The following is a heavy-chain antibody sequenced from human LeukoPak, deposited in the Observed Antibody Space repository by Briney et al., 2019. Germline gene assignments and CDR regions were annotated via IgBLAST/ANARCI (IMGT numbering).Heavy chain of an antibody. D-gene: IGHD6-13*01. CDR3: APSGYSSSWYFG. CDR1: GFTFSNYS. CDR2: ISRSSTTI. J-gene: IGHJ4*02. Sequence: PGGSLRLSCAASGFTFSNYSMNWVRQAPGKGLEGVSYISRSSTTIYYADSVKGRFAISRDNAKNSLYLQLNSLRAEDTAVYYCAPSGYSSSWYFGWGQGTLVTVSS. V-gene: IGHV3-48*01.